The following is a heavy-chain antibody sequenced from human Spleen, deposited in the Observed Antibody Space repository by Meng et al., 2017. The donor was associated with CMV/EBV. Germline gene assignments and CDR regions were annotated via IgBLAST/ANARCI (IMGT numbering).Heavy chain of an antibody. CDR3: AGGPAAGISYYFDY. D-gene: IGHD6-13*01. CDR1: GGSIRTGGYY. J-gene: IGHJ4*02. Sequence: SETLSLTCTVSGGSIRTGGYYWSWIRQHPGKGLEWIGSIYHSGSTFYNPSLKRRLTISVDTSKNQFSLKLSSVTAADTAVYYCAGGPAAGISYYFDYWGQGTLVTVSS. CDR2: IYHSGST. V-gene: IGHV4-31*03.